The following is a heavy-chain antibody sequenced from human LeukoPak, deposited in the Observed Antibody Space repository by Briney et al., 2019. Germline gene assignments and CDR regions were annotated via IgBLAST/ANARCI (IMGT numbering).Heavy chain of an antibody. CDR3: ARRSGPFGVVIKGSSHGPIGY. CDR2: INHSGST. Sequence: SETLSLTCAVYGGSFSGYYWSWIRQPPGKGLEWIGEINHSGSTNYNPSLKSRVTISVDTSKNQFSLKLSSVTAADTAVYYCARRSGPFGVVIKGSSHGPIGYWGQGTLVTVSS. D-gene: IGHD3-3*01. CDR1: GGSFSGYY. V-gene: IGHV4-34*01. J-gene: IGHJ4*02.